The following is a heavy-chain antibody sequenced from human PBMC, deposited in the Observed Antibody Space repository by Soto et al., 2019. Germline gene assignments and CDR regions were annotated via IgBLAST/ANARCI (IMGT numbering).Heavy chain of an antibody. CDR1: GYTFTYYH. Sequence: QVQLVQSGAEVKKPGASVTVSCKASGYTFTYYHVHCVRQAPGQGIEWMGMINPNGGDTNYAQKFQGRVTMTRATSTSTVYIEVSRMRAEYTALYYCARVHDSYGLLLYRDYWCQGTLVTVSS. D-gene: IGHD5-18*01. V-gene: IGHV1-46*01. J-gene: IGHJ4*02. CDR3: ARVHDSYGLLLYRDY. CDR2: INPNGGDT.